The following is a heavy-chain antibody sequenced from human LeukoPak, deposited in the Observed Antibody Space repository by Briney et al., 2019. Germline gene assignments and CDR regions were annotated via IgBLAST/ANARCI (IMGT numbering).Heavy chain of an antibody. CDR3: AKGGPDPGENYYFDY. CDR1: GVTLSSYA. J-gene: IGHJ4*02. V-gene: IGHV3-23*01. CDR2: ISSSGSGGNT. Sequence: GGSLRLSCTASGVTLSSYAMSWARQAPGKGLEWVSGISSSGSGGNTYYADSVKGRFTISRDNSKKMLYLQLSSLRAEDTAVYYCAKGGPDPGENYYFDYWGQGTLVTVSS. D-gene: IGHD3-10*01.